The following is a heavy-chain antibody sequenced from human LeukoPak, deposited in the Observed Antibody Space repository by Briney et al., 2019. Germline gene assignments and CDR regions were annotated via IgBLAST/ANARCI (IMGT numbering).Heavy chain of an antibody. CDR3: ARGGILYGMDV. D-gene: IGHD6-13*01. V-gene: IGHV3-23*01. J-gene: IGHJ6*02. Sequence: GGSLRLSCAASRFTFSAYSMTWVRQAPGKGLEWVSAISCSGGNTYYADSVKGRFTISRDNSKNTLYLQMNSLRAEDTAAYYCARGGILYGMDVWGQGTTVTVSS. CDR1: RFTFSAYS. CDR2: ISCSGGNT.